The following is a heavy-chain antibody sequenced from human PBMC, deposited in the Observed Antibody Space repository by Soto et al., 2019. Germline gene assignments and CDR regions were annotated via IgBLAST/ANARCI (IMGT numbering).Heavy chain of an antibody. J-gene: IGHJ3*02. CDR1: GGSISSSSYY. CDR2: IYYTGST. CDR3: ARGGGNTVIDDPFDI. D-gene: IGHD2-21*01. Sequence: SETLSLTCTVSGGSISSSSYYWSWIRQHPGKGLEWIGCIYYTGSTYYNSSLKSRVTISLDTSKNQVSLRLSSVTAADTAVYYCARGGGNTVIDDPFDIWGQGTMVTVSS. V-gene: IGHV4-31*03.